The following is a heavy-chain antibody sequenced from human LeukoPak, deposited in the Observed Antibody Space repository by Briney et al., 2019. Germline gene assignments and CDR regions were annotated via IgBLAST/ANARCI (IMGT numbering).Heavy chain of an antibody. CDR2: IWYDGSDK. V-gene: IGHV3-33*01. D-gene: IGHD3-10*01. CDR1: GFTFSSYA. CDR3: ARVAGSDSYYSATLDY. J-gene: IGHJ4*02. Sequence: GGSLRLSCAASGFTFSSYAMHWVRQAPGKGLEWVAVIWYDGSDKYYADSVKGRFTLSRDNSKNTLYLQMNSLRAEDTAVYYCARVAGSDSYYSATLDYWGQGTLVTVSS.